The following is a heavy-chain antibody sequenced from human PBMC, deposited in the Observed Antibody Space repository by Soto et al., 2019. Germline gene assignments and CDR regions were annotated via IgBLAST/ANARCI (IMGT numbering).Heavy chain of an antibody. CDR3: APTAAVFRVTRGGVSH. V-gene: IGHV3-30*03. Sequence: QVQLVESGGGVVQPGRSLRLSCAASGFTFSSYGMHWVRQAPGKGLEWVAVISYDGSNKYYADSVKGRFTISRDNSKNPLYLKMSGLRAEDGGVYYWAPTAAVFRVTRGGVSHWAQGPLATVPS. CDR1: GFTFSSYG. D-gene: IGHD4-17*01. J-gene: IGHJ4*02. CDR2: ISYDGSNK.